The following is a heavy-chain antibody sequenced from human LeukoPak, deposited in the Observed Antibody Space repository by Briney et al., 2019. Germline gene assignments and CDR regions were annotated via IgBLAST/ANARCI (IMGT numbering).Heavy chain of an antibody. J-gene: IGHJ4*02. V-gene: IGHV3-7*01. CDR2: IKQDGSET. Sequence: GGSLRLSCGPSGFTFSTYWMGWVRQAPGKGLEWVANIKQDGSETYYVDSVKGRFTISRDNAKNSLYLQMNSLRAEDTAVYYCARVTSGLDYWGQGTLVTVSS. CDR1: GFTFSTYW. CDR3: ARVTSGLDY.